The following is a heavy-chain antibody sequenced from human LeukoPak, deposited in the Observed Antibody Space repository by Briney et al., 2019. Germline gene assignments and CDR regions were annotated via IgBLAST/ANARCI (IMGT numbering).Heavy chain of an antibody. J-gene: IGHJ6*02. Sequence: SQTLSPTCAISGDSVSSNSVAWNWIRQSPSRGLEWLGRTYYRSKWYNDYAGFVKSRITINPDTSKNQFSLQLKSVTPEDTAVYYCAYGMDVWGQGTTVTVSS. CDR3: AYGMDV. V-gene: IGHV6-1*01. CDR1: GDSVSSNSVA. CDR2: TYYRSKWYN.